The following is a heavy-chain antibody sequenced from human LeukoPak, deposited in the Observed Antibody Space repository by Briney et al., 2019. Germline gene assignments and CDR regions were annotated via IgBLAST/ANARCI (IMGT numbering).Heavy chain of an antibody. V-gene: IGHV1-18*01. J-gene: IGHJ5*02. CDR1: GYTFTSYG. D-gene: IGHD6-13*01. CDR3: ARDFVLGSSSNWFDP. CDR2: ISAYNGNT. Sequence: ASVKVSCKASGYTFTSYGISWVRQAPGQGLEWMGWISAYNGNTNYAQKFQGRVTMTRDMSTSTVYMELSSLRSEDTAVYYCARDFVLGSSSNWFDPWGQGTLVTVSS.